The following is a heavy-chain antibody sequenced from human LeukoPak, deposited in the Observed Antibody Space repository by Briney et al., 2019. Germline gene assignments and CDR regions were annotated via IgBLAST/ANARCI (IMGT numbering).Heavy chain of an antibody. V-gene: IGHV4-61*02. J-gene: IGHJ3*02. CDR3: ARGRFLEWFDAFDI. CDR1: GGSNSSGSYY. CDR2: IYTSGST. Sequence: SETLSLTCTVSGGSNSSGSYYWSWIRQPAGKGLEWIGRIYTSGSTNYNPSLKSRVTISVDTSKNQFSLKLSSVTAADTAVYYCARGRFLEWFDAFDIWGQGTMVTVSS. D-gene: IGHD3-3*01.